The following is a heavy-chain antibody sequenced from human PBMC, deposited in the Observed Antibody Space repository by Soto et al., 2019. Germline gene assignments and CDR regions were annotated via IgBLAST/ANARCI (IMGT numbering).Heavy chain of an antibody. D-gene: IGHD2-2*02. CDR3: ARAGYCSSTSCYTGHYYYYYGMDV. CDR1: GYTFTGYY. Sequence: ASVKVSCKASGYTFTGYYMHWVRQAPGQGLEWMGWINPNSGGTNYAQKFQGRVTMTRDTSISTAYMELSKLRSDDTAVYYCARAGYCSSTSCYTGHYYYYYGMDVWGQGTTVTVS. J-gene: IGHJ6*02. CDR2: INPNSGGT. V-gene: IGHV1-2*02.